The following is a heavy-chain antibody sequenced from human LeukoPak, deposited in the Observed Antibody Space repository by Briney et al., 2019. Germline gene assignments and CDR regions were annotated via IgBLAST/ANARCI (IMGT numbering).Heavy chain of an antibody. D-gene: IGHD4-11*01. CDR1: GFAFSSYG. CDR3: ARDATVTAGPFDP. CDR2: TWYDGSNK. V-gene: IGHV3-33*01. J-gene: IGHJ5*02. Sequence: TGGSLRLSCAASGFAFSSYGMHWVRQAPGKGLEWVAFTWYDGSNKYYADSVKGRFTISRDNSKNTLYLQMNSLRAEDTAVYYCARDATVTAGPFDPWGRGTLVTVSS.